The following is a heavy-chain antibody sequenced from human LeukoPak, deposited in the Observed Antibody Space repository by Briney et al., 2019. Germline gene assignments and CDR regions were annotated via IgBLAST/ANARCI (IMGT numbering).Heavy chain of an antibody. CDR3: ARDLYSAYAYFGY. J-gene: IGHJ4*02. Sequence: GRSLRLSCAASGFSFSNYGIHWVRQAPGKGLEWVAVISYDGNNKYYADSVKGRFTISRDNSKNTLYLQMNSLRAEDTAVYYCARDLYSAYAYFGYWGQGTLVTVSS. CDR2: ISYDGNNK. V-gene: IGHV3-30*03. CDR1: GFSFSNYG. D-gene: IGHD5-12*01.